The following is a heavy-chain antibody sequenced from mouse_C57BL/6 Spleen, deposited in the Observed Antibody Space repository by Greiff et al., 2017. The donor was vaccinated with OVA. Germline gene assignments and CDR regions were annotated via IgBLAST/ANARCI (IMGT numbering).Heavy chain of an antibody. J-gene: IGHJ2*01. V-gene: IGHV5-4*01. Sequence: EVQRVESGGGLVKPGGSLKLSCAASGFTFSSYAMSWVRQTPEKRLEWVATISDGGSYTYYPDNVKGRFTISRDNAKNNLYLQMSHLKSEDTAMYYCARVNRGYFDYWGQGTTLTVSS. CDR3: ARVNRGYFDY. CDR1: GFTFSSYA. CDR2: ISDGGSYT.